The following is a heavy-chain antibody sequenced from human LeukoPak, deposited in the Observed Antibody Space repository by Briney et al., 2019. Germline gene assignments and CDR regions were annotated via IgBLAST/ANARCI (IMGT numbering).Heavy chain of an antibody. D-gene: IGHD4-17*01. Sequence: GPSVKVSFQAAGFTFTNSAMQWLRPARGQRLEWVGWIVVGSGDTNYAQKFQERVTITRDMSTSTAYMELSSLRSEDTAVYYCAADLSYGDGALFDYWGQGTLVTVSS. J-gene: IGHJ4*02. CDR3: AADLSYGDGALFDY. CDR1: GFTFTNSA. V-gene: IGHV1-58*02. CDR2: IVVGSGDT.